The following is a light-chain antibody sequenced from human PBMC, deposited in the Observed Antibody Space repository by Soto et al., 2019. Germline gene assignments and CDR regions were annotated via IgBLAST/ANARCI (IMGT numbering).Light chain of an antibody. V-gene: IGKV1-5*03. Sequence: DIQMTQSPSTLSASVGDRVTITCRASQSISYWLAWYQQKPGKAPNLLIYKEFSSESGVPSRLSGSGSGTEFTLTISTLQPDDFATYSCQQYNKYWTFGQGTKVEIK. J-gene: IGKJ1*01. CDR2: KEF. CDR1: QSISYW. CDR3: QQYNKYWT.